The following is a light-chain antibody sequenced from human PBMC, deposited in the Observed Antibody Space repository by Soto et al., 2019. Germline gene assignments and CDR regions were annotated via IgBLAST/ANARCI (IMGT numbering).Light chain of an antibody. CDR1: QSVSSSY. Sequence: EIVLTQSPATLSLSPGERAPLSCRASQSVSSSYLAWSQQNPGQAPRLLIYAASSRATGIPDRFSGSGSGTDFTLTISRLEPEDFAVYYCQQHGTSPITFGQGTRLEN. CDR2: AAS. V-gene: IGKV3-20*01. J-gene: IGKJ5*01. CDR3: QQHGTSPIT.